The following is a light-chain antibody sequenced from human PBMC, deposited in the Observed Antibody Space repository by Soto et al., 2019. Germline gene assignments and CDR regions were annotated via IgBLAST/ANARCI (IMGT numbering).Light chain of an antibody. CDR1: QSVAGSY. Sequence: EIVLTQSPGTLSLSPGERATLSCRASQSVAGSYLAWYQQKPGQAPRLLIYGASSRATGIPDRFSGSGSGTDFTLTISRLEPEDFAVYSCNQYGDRMPFGPGTKVEIK. J-gene: IGKJ1*01. V-gene: IGKV3-20*01. CDR2: GAS. CDR3: NQYGDRMP.